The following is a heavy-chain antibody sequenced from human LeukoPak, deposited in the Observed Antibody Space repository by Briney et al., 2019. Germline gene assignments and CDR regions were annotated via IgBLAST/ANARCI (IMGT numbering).Heavy chain of an antibody. CDR3: ARDGPEKGSDY. CDR2: IIPILGIA. J-gene: IGHJ4*02. CDR1: GGTFSSYA. V-gene: IGHV1-69*04. Sequence: SVKVSCKASGGTFSSYAISWVRQAPGQGLEWMGRIIPILGIANYAQKFQGRVTITADKSTSTAYMELSSLRSEDTAVYYCARDGPEKGSDYWGQGTLVTVPS.